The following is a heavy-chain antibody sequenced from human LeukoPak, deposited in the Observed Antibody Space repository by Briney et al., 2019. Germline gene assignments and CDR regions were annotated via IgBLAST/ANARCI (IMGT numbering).Heavy chain of an antibody. CDR2: INTNTGNP. Sequence: EASVKVSCKASGYTFTSYAMNWVRQAPGQGLEWMGWINTNTGNPTYAQGFTRRFVFSLDTSVSTAYLQISSLKAEDTAVYYCARRSGFTTADAFDIWGQGTMVTVSS. CDR3: ARRSGFTTADAFDI. CDR1: GYTFTSYA. J-gene: IGHJ3*02. D-gene: IGHD3-22*01. V-gene: IGHV7-4-1*02.